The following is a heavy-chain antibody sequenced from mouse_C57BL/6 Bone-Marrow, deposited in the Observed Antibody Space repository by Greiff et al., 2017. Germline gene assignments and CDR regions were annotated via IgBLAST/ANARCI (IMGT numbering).Heavy chain of an antibody. CDR2: IYPTSGRT. CDR1: GYTFTSYW. CDR3: ARSGPLGRSFDY. V-gene: IGHV1-55*01. J-gene: IGHJ2*01. D-gene: IGHD4-1*01. Sequence: VQLQQPGAELVKPGASVKLSCKASGYTFTSYWITWVKQRPGQGLEWIGDIYPTSGRTNYNEKFKSKAKLTVDTSSNTAYMQLSNLTSEDSSVFYCARSGPLGRSFDYWGQGTTLTVSS.